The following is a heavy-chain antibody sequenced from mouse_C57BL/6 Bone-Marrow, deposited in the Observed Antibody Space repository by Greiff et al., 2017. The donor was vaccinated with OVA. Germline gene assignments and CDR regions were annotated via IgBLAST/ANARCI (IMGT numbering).Heavy chain of an antibody. Sequence: QVQLQQSGPGLVQPSQSLSITCTVSGFSLTSYGVHWVRQSPGKGLEWLGVIWSGGSTDYNAAFISRLSISKDNSKSQVFFKMNSLQADDTAIYYCARNPVYYYGSSYLWYCDVWGTGTTVTVSS. CDR2: IWSGGST. V-gene: IGHV2-2*01. J-gene: IGHJ1*03. CDR3: ARNPVYYYGSSYLWYCDV. D-gene: IGHD1-1*01. CDR1: GFSLTSYG.